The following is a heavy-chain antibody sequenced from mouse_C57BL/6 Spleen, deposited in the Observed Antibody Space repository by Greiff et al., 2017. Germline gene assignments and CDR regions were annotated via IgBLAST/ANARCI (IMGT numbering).Heavy chain of an antibody. CDR1: GYTFTSYW. J-gene: IGHJ1*03. V-gene: IGHV1-59*01. Sequence: QVQLQQPGAELVRPGTSVKLSCKASGYTFTSYWMHWVKQRPGQGLEWIGVIDPSDSYTNYNQKFKGKATLTVDTSSSTAYMQLSSLTSEDSEVYYSARLGYGSSYDFDVWGTGTTVTVSS. CDR3: ARLGYGSSYDFDV. D-gene: IGHD1-1*01. CDR2: IDPSDSYT.